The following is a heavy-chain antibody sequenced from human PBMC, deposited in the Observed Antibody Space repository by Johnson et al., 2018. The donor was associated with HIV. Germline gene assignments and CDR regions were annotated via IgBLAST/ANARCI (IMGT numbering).Heavy chain of an antibody. CDR2: IYSGGSP. V-gene: IGHV3-66*01. Sequence: VQLVESGGGVVRPGGSLRLSCAASGFTVSSNYMSWVRQAPGKGLEWVSVIYSGGSPYYADSLKGRFTLSRDNSKNSLYLQMNSLRAEDTAVYYCAKDLLSSSWFHDAFDIWGQGTMVTVSS. CDR3: AKDLLSSSWFHDAFDI. D-gene: IGHD6-13*01. J-gene: IGHJ3*02. CDR1: GFTVSSNY.